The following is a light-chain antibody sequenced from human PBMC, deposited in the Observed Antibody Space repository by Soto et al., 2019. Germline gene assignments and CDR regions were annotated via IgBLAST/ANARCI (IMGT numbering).Light chain of an antibody. V-gene: IGKV1-5*01. Sequence: GYRVIITCRASQTVERWMAWYQQKPGKAPKLLISDVSTLERGVPSRFRGSGAATECTRTISGLQPDDVQTVACQQHSDYTLTFGGGTKVDIK. CDR3: QQHSDYTLT. CDR2: DVS. CDR1: QTVERW. J-gene: IGKJ4*01.